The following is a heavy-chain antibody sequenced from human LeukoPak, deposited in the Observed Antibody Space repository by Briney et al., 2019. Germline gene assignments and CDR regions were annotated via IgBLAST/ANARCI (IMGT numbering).Heavy chain of an antibody. J-gene: IGHJ4*02. Sequence: SETLSLTCTVSGGSISTYYWSWIRQPPGKGLEWIGYVYHSGSTNYNPSLKSRVTMSVDTSKNQFSLKLTSVTAADTAVYYCARGHTSSSPVHFDYWGQGPLVTVSS. V-gene: IGHV4-59*01. CDR1: GGSISTYY. CDR3: ARGHTSSSPVHFDY. D-gene: IGHD2-2*01. CDR2: VYHSGST.